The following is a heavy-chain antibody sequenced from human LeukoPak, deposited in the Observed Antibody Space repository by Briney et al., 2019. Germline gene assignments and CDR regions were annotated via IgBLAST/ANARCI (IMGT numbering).Heavy chain of an antibody. D-gene: IGHD5-24*01. CDR1: GFTFSSYP. CDR2: VSDDGNKK. CDR3: ARGGGGYKIDY. Sequence: GRSLRLSCAASGFTFSSYPMHWVRQAPGKGLEWVAVVSDDGNKKFDADFVKGRFTISRDNSKNTLYLQMNSLRGEDTAVYYCARGGGGYKIDYWGQGTLVTVSS. V-gene: IGHV3-30-3*01. J-gene: IGHJ4*02.